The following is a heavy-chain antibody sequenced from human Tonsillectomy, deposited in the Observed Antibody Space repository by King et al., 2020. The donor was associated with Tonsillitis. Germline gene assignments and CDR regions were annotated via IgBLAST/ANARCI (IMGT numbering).Heavy chain of an antibody. CDR3: ARAEAWDLRCSGGNCYSIY. Sequence: QLVQSGAEVKKPGASVKVSCKASGYTFIGYYMYWVRQAPGKGREWMGWISPNSGGTNYAQKFKGRVTMTRDTSIRKVYMELSGLRSDDTAVYYCARAEAWDLRCSGGNCYSIYWGQGTLVTVSS. CDR1: GYTFIGYY. CDR2: ISPNSGGT. J-gene: IGHJ4*02. D-gene: IGHD2-15*01. V-gene: IGHV1-2*02.